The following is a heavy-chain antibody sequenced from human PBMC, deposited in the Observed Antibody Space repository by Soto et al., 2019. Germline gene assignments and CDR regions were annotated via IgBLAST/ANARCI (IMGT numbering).Heavy chain of an antibody. CDR1: GFTFDDYA. D-gene: IGHD1-1*01. CDR3: ARDRGGYGPPDV. Sequence: PGGSLRLSCAASGFTFDDYAMHWVRQAPGKGLEWVSGINWNSDTIGYADSVKGRFTISRDNAKNSLYLQVNSLRVEDTAVYYCARDRGGYGPPDVWGQGTTVTVS. J-gene: IGHJ6*02. V-gene: IGHV3-9*01. CDR2: INWNSDTI.